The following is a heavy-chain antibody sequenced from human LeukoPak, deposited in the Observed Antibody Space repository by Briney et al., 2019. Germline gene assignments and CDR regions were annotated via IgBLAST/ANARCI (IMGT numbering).Heavy chain of an antibody. V-gene: IGHV1-46*01. CDR2: IIPIDGST. Sequence: VASVKVSCKASGYSFTRYFIHWVRQAPGQGLEWMGIIIPIDGSTSYAQKFQGRVTITRDTSTSTVYMELSSLRSEDTAVYYCARGKVVTMVRGVIITYFDYWGQGTLVTVSS. CDR1: GYSFTRYF. CDR3: ARGKVVTMVRGVIITYFDY. J-gene: IGHJ4*02. D-gene: IGHD3-10*01.